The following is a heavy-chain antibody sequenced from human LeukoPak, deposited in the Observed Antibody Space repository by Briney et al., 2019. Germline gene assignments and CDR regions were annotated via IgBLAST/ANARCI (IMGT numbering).Heavy chain of an antibody. CDR1: GYTFTGYY. V-gene: IGHV1-2*02. Sequence: ASVKVSCKASGYTFTGYYMHWARQAPGQGLEWMGWINPNSGGTNYAQKFQGRVTMTRDTSISTAYMELSRLRSDDTAVYYCARGSEAPLGFWSGSFNPALLYFDYWGQGTLVTVSS. J-gene: IGHJ4*02. CDR2: INPNSGGT. D-gene: IGHD3-3*01. CDR3: ARGSEAPLGFWSGSFNPALLYFDY.